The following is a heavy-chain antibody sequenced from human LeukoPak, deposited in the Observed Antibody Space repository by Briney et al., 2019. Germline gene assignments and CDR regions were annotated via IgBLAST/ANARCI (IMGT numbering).Heavy chain of an antibody. CDR3: ASSLGSGSHFD. CDR1: GGSISSGDYY. CDR2: IYYSGST. Sequence: PSETLSLTCTVSGGSISSGDYYWSWIRQPPGKGLEWIGYIYYSGSTYYNPSLKSRDTISVDTSKNQFSLKLSSVTAADTAVYYCASSLGSGSHFDWGQGTLVTVSS. V-gene: IGHV4-30-4*01. J-gene: IGHJ4*02. D-gene: IGHD1-26*01.